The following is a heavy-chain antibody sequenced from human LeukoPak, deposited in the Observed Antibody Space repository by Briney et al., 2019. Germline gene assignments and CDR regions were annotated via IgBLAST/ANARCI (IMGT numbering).Heavy chain of an antibody. CDR3: ARDLRGVDWFDP. CDR1: GYTFTSYG. D-gene: IGHD3-16*01. J-gene: IGHJ5*02. CDR2: ISAYNGNT. Sequence: ASVKVSGKASGYTFTSYGISWVRQAPGQGLEWMGWISAYNGNTNYAQKLQGRVTMTTDTSTSTAYMELRSLRSDDTAVYYCARDLRGVDWFDPWGQGTLVTVSS. V-gene: IGHV1-18*01.